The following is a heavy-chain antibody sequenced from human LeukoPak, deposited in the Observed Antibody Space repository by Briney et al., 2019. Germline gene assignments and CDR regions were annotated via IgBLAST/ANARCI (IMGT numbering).Heavy chain of an antibody. CDR3: AVATIKDYFDY. CDR1: GFTFSSYE. J-gene: IGHJ4*02. Sequence: GGSLRLSCAASGFTFSSYEMNWVRQAPGKGLEWVSYISSSGSTIYYADSVKGRFTISRDNAKNSLYLQMNSLRAEDTAVYYCAVATIKDYFDYGAREPWSPSPQ. D-gene: IGHD5-24*01. V-gene: IGHV3-48*03. CDR2: ISSSGSTI.